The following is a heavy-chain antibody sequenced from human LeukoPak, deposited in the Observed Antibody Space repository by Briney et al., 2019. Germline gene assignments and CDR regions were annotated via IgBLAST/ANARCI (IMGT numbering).Heavy chain of an antibody. J-gene: IGHJ4*02. CDR2: ISSSGSTI. Sequence: GGSLRLSCAASGFTFSSYEMNWVRQAPGKGLEWVSYISSSGSTIYYADSVKGRFTISRDNAKNSLYLQMNSLRAEDTAVYYCARESGGDCSLDYWGQGTLATVSS. V-gene: IGHV3-48*03. CDR1: GFTFSSYE. CDR3: ARESGGDCSLDY. D-gene: IGHD2-21*02.